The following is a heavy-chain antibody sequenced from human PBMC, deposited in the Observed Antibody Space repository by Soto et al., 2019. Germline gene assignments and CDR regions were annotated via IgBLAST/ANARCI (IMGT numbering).Heavy chain of an antibody. V-gene: IGHV1-2*02. D-gene: IGHD5-12*01. CDR2: ITPNSGRT. CDR1: GYTFTGYY. Sequence: ASVKVSCKASGYTFTGYYMHLVRQAPGKGLEWMGWITPNSGRTNYTQKFQGRVTMTRDTSLSTAYMELSRLRSYDTAVYYCARETHMVAAETWIDWGQGTLVTVSS. J-gene: IGHJ4*02. CDR3: ARETHMVAAETWID.